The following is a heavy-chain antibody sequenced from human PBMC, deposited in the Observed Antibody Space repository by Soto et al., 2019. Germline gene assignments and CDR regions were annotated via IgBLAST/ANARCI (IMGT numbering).Heavy chain of an antibody. CDR1: GFTFSSYA. CDR3: AKDQVVVFSKQKRDDAFDI. Sequence: GGSLRLSCAASGFTFSSYAMSWVRQAPGKGLEWVSAISGSGGSTYYADSVKGRFTISRDNSKNTLYLQMNSLRAEDTAVYYCAKDQVVVFSKQKRDDAFDIWGQGTMVTVSS. D-gene: IGHD2-15*01. V-gene: IGHV3-23*01. J-gene: IGHJ3*02. CDR2: ISGSGGST.